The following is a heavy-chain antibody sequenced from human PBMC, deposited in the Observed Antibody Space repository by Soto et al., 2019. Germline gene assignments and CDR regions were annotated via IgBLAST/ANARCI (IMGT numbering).Heavy chain of an antibody. CDR3: ARDYWAQVDH. CDR2: IRSDGTTT. D-gene: IGHD2-8*02. J-gene: IGHJ4*02. Sequence: EVQLVESGGGLVQPGGSLRLSCVASGFTFSRYWMHWVRQAPGKGLVWVSRIRSDGTTTNYADSLEGRFTISRDNARNTLYLQVNSRRAEDTAVYYCARDYWAQVDHWGQGTLVTVSS. CDR1: GFTFSRYW. V-gene: IGHV3-74*01.